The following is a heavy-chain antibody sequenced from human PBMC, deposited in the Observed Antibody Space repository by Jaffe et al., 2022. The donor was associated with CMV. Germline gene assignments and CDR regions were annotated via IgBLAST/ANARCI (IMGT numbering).Heavy chain of an antibody. J-gene: IGHJ4*02. CDR3: ARHFGLAAAVIY. Sequence: QLQLQESGPGLVKPSETLSLTCTVSGDSISSSNYYWGWIRQPPGKGLEWIGSFSYSGSTYYNPSLKSRVTISVDTSKNQFSLKLTSVTAADTAVYYCARHFGLAAAVIYWGQGTLVTVSS. CDR2: FSYSGST. D-gene: IGHD6-13*01. CDR1: GDSISSSNYY. V-gene: IGHV4-39*01.